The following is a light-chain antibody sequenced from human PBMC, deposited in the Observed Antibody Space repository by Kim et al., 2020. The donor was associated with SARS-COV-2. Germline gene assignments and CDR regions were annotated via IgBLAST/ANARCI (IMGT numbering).Light chain of an antibody. V-gene: IGLV3-19*01. Sequence: SSELTQDPVVSVALGQTVRITCQGDSLRRHSPSWFQQKPGQAPVLVSYGDNNRHSGMPGRFSASTSGSTASLTIAGAQAEDEADYYCNSQEGNHWLFGGG. CDR2: GDN. CDR1: SLRRHS. J-gene: IGLJ2*01. CDR3: NSQEGNHWL.